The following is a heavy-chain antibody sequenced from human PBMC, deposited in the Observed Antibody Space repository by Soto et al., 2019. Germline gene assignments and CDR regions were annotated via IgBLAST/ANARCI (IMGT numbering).Heavy chain of an antibody. CDR1: GFTFSDAW. J-gene: IGHJ4*02. D-gene: IGHD3-10*01. Sequence: EVQLVESGGGLVKPGGSLRLSCAGSGFTFSDAWMNWVRQAPGKGLEWVGHIKSKIHGGTTDYAAPVKGRFTISRDDSANTVFLQMNSLITEDTAVYYCATGGYYPDYWGQGTLVTVSS. CDR3: ATGGYYPDY. V-gene: IGHV3-15*01. CDR2: IKSKIHGGTT.